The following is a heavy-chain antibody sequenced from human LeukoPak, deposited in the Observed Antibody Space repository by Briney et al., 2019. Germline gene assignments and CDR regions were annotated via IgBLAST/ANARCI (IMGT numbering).Heavy chain of an antibody. D-gene: IGHD2-21*02. CDR1: GFTFSSYA. V-gene: IGHV3-30-3*01. CDR2: ISYDGSNK. Sequence: PGGSLRLSCAASGFTFSSYAMHWVRQAPGKGLGWVAVISYDGSNKTYADSVKGRFTISRDNSKNTLYLQMNSLRAEDTAVYYCARDPPAAPGCGGACYSWYFDDWGQGTLVSASS. CDR3: ARDPPAAPGCGGACYSWYFDD. J-gene: IGHJ4*02.